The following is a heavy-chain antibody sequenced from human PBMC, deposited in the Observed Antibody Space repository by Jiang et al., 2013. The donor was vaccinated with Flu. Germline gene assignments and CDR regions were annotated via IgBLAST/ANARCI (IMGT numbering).Heavy chain of an antibody. V-gene: IGHV4-4*02. CDR2: IYHSGST. J-gene: IGHJ4*02. Sequence: GSGLVKPSGTLSLTCAVSGGSISSSNWWGWVRQPPGKGLEWIGEIYHSGSTNYNPSLKSRVTISVDKSKNQFSLKLSSVTAADTAVYYCARITTYYYDSSGFDYWGQGTLVTVSS. CDR1: GGSISSSNW. D-gene: IGHD3-22*01. CDR3: ARITTYYYDSSGFDY.